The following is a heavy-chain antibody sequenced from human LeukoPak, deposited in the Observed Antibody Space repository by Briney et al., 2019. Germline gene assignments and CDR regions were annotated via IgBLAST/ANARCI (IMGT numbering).Heavy chain of an antibody. J-gene: IGHJ4*02. D-gene: IGHD3-9*01. CDR3: ASGYDILTGYSRGYYFDY. CDR1: GGTFSSYA. Sequence: ASVKVSCKASGGTFSSYAISWVRQAPGQGLEWMGGIIPIFGTANYAQQFQGRVTITTDESTSTAYMELSSLRSEDTAVYYCASGYDILTGYSRGYYFDYWGQGTLVTVSS. CDR2: IIPIFGTA. V-gene: IGHV1-69*05.